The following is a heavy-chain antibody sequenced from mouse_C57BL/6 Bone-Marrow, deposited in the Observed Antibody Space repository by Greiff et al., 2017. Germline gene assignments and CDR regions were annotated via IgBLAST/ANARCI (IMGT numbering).Heavy chain of an antibody. CDR2: ISSGGSYT. V-gene: IGHV5-6*01. CDR1: GFTFSSYG. CDR3: ARFYSNYIYYYAMDY. Sequence: EVQVVESGGDLVKPGGSLKLSCAASGFTFSSYGMSWVRQTPDKRLEWVATISSGGSYTYYPDSVKGRFTISRDNAKNTLYLQMSSLKSEDTAMYYCARFYSNYIYYYAMDYWGQGTSVTVSS. D-gene: IGHD2-5*01. J-gene: IGHJ4*01.